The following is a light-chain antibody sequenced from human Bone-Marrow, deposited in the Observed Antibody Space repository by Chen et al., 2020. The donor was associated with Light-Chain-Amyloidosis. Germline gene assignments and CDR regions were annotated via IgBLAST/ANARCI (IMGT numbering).Light chain of an antibody. CDR1: QTISSNY. V-gene: IGKV3-20*01. Sequence: EIVLTQSPGTLSLSPGAGANLACRASQTISSNYLTWYQQKFGQAPRLLIYGSSSRATGIPDRFTGSGSGTDFTLTSHRLEPEDFAMYYCQQYGTSPLTFGGGTKVEIK. J-gene: IGKJ4*01. CDR2: GSS. CDR3: QQYGTSPLT.